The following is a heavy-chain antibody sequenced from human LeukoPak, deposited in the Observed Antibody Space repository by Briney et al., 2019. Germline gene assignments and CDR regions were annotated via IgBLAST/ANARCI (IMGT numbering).Heavy chain of an antibody. D-gene: IGHD5-24*01. CDR3: ARRGDGYNYDFDY. CDR1: GGSISSGDYY. J-gene: IGHJ4*02. CDR2: IYYSGST. V-gene: IGHV4-30-4*01. Sequence: SETLSLTCTVSGGSISSGDYYWSWIRQPPRKGLEWIGYIYYSGSTYYNPSLKSRVTISVDTSKNQFSLKLSSVTAADTAVYYCARRGDGYNYDFDYWGQGTLVTVSS.